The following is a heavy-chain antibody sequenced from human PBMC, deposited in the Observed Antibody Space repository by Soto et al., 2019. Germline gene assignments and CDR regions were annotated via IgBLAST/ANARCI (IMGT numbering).Heavy chain of an antibody. J-gene: IGHJ5*02. D-gene: IGHD1-26*01. Sequence: ASVKVSCKASGGTFSSYAISWVRQAPGQGLEWMGGIIPIFGIANYAQKFQGRVTITADESTSTAYMELSSLRSEDTAVYYCARFSPGELLGWFDPWGQGTLVTVSS. CDR3: ARFSPGELLGWFDP. CDR1: GGTFSSYA. V-gene: IGHV1-69*13. CDR2: IIPIFGIA.